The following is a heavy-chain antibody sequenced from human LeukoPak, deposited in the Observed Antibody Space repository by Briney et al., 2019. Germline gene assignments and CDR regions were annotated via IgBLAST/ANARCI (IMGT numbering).Heavy chain of an antibody. V-gene: IGHV3-21*01. CDR2: ISSSSTYI. CDR1: GFTFRSYG. Sequence: GGSLRLSCAASGFTFRSYGMNWVRQAPGKGLEWVSSISSSSTYIFYADSVKGRFTISRDSAKNSLYLQMNSLRAGDTALYYCARDYYDSSGYYYFDYWGQGTLVTVSS. CDR3: ARDYYDSSGYYYFDY. J-gene: IGHJ4*02. D-gene: IGHD3-22*01.